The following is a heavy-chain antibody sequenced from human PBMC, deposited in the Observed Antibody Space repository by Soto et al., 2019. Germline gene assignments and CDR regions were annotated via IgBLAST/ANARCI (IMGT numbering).Heavy chain of an antibody. Sequence: GGSLRLSCAASGFTFVNYYMHWVRQAPGKGLVWVSRIKSDGTTTYADSVKGRFTISRDNAKNSLHLQMNSLRAEDTAVYYCTRDASRDSSARGWFDPWGPGTLVTVSS. J-gene: IGHJ5*02. V-gene: IGHV3-74*01. CDR2: IKSDGTT. D-gene: IGHD6-13*01. CDR1: GFTFVNYY. CDR3: TRDASRDSSARGWFDP.